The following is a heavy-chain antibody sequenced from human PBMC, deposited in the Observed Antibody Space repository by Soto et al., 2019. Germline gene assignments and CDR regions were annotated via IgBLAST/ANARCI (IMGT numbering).Heavy chain of an antibody. CDR2: INAGNGNT. CDR1: GYTFTSYA. CDR3: ARDLARSIAARPLTY. D-gene: IGHD6-6*01. V-gene: IGHV1-3*01. Sequence: ASVKVSCKASGYTFTSYAMHWVRQAPGQRLEWMGWINAGNGNTKYSQKFQGRVTITRDTSASTAYMELSSLRSEDTAVYYCARDLARSIAARPLTYWGQGTLVTAP. J-gene: IGHJ4*02.